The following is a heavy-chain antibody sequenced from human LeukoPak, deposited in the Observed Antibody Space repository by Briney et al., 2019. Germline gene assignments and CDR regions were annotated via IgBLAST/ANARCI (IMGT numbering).Heavy chain of an antibody. D-gene: IGHD3-10*01. CDR2: IVGGRGST. CDR3: ASSNYGSGTYCFDY. Sequence: GGSLRLSCAASGFTFSSYAMAWVRQAPGKGLEGVSAIVGGRGSTYYADSVKGRFTISRDNSPDTLYLQMNRLRAEDTAIYYCASSNYGSGTYCFDYWGQGTQVTVSS. J-gene: IGHJ4*02. V-gene: IGHV3-23*01. CDR1: GFTFSSYA.